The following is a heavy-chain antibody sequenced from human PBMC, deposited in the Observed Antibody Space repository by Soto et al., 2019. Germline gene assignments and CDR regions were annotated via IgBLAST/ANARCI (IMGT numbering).Heavy chain of an antibody. Sequence: EVQLSESGGGLVQPGGSLRLSCAASGFTFSNYDMSWVRQAPGKGLEWISAISGSGDYTYYEDSVKGRFTVSRDNSKSTLYLQMNSLRAEDSAAYYCAKDGYCTATSCFAGGEFDYWGQGTQVTVSS. CDR3: AKDGYCTATSCFAGGEFDY. D-gene: IGHD2-2*01. CDR1: GFTFSNYD. V-gene: IGHV3-23*01. CDR2: ISGSGDYT. J-gene: IGHJ4*02.